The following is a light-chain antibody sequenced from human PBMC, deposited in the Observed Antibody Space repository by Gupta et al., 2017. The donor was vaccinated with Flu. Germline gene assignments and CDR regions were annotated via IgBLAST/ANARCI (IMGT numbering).Light chain of an antibody. CDR2: VTF. V-gene: IGKV1-12*01. Sequence: DIHITHSSSSLFPVVVDRVTITCRASQDIYRWLDWYQHKPGEAPNLLMVVTFTLQSGVPSRFSGSGSGSDFALTISSLHAEDTGTYYRQQANSFPNTFGQGTRVEIK. CDR3: QQANSFPNT. J-gene: IGKJ5*01. CDR1: QDIYRW.